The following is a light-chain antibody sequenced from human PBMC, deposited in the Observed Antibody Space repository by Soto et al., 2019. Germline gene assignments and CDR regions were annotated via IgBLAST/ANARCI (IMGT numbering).Light chain of an antibody. J-gene: IGKJ5*01. CDR1: QSVNSGY. Sequence: EIVLTQSPATLSLSPGERATLSCRASQSVNSGYLVLYQQKPGQAPRLLIYGASTRATGIPDRFSKSGSGTDFTLTISRLEPEDFAVYYCQQYGSSPTFGQGTRLEIK. CDR3: QQYGSSPT. CDR2: GAS. V-gene: IGKV3-20*01.